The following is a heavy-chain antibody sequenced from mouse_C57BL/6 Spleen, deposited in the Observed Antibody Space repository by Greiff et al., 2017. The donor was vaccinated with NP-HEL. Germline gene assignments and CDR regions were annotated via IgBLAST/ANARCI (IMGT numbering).Heavy chain of an antibody. CDR3: ARGPLYYGDY. D-gene: IGHD2-1*01. V-gene: IGHV3-6*01. J-gene: IGHJ2*01. CDR2: ISYDGSN. CDR1: GYSITSGYY. Sequence: EVKLMESGPGLVKPSQSLSLTCSVTGYSITSGYYWNWIRQFPGNKLEWMGYISYDGSNNYNPSLKNRISITRDTSKNQFFLKLNSVTTEDTATYYCARGPLYYGDYWGQGTTLTVSS.